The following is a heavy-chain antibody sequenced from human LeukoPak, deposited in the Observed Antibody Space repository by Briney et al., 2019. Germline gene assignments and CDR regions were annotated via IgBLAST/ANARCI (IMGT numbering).Heavy chain of an antibody. CDR3: ARVVAARWFDP. J-gene: IGHJ5*02. D-gene: IGHD6-6*01. CDR2: INPSGGST. Sequence: GASVKVSCKASGYTFTGYYMHWVRQAPGQGLEWMGWINPSGGSTSYAQKFQGRVTMTRDTSTSTVYMELSSLRSEDTAVYYCARVVAARWFDPWGQGTLVTVSS. V-gene: IGHV1-46*01. CDR1: GYTFTGYY.